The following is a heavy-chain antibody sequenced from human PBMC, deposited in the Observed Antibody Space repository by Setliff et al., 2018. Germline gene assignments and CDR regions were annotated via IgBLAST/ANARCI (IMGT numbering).Heavy chain of an antibody. D-gene: IGHD3-16*01. Sequence: PSETLSLTCTVSGASISSGSYYWSWIRQPAGKGLEWIGHIHSSGSANYNSSLESRLTMSLDPSKNQFSLTLSSVTAADTAVYYCARLPNYVWGSPVDYWGQGTLVTVSS. J-gene: IGHJ4*02. CDR2: IHSSGSA. V-gene: IGHV4-61*09. CDR1: GASISSGSYY. CDR3: ARLPNYVWGSPVDY.